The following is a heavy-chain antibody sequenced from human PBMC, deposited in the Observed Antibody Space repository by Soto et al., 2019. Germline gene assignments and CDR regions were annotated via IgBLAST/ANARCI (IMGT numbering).Heavy chain of an antibody. CDR2: TYYRSKWYN. CDR3: ARRGGYYGSGSYYAPGDAFDI. V-gene: IGHV6-1*01. Sequence: SQTLSLTCAISGDSVSSNSAAWNWIRQSPSRGLEWLGRTYYRSKWYNDYAVSVKSRITINPDTSKNQFSLQLNSVTPEDTAVYYCARRGGYYGSGSYYAPGDAFDIWGQGTMVTVSS. J-gene: IGHJ3*02. D-gene: IGHD3-10*01. CDR1: GDSVSSNSAA.